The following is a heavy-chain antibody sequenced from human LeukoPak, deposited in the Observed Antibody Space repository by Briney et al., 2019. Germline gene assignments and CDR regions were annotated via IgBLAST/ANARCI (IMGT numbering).Heavy chain of an antibody. CDR1: GYTFTGYY. J-gene: IGHJ3*02. CDR3: ARGLQVEAATLYAFDI. V-gene: IGHV1-2*04. D-gene: IGHD2-15*01. Sequence: GASVKVSCKASGYTFTGYYMHWVRQAPGQGLEWMGWINPNSGGTNYAQKFQGWVTMTRDTSISTAYMELSRLRSDDTAVYYGARGLQVEAATLYAFDIWGQGTMVTVSS. CDR2: INPNSGGT.